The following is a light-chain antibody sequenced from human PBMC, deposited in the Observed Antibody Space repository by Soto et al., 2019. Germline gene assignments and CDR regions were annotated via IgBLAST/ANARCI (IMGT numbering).Light chain of an antibody. CDR3: QQYDSVLGT. CDR2: DAS. V-gene: IGKV1-5*01. Sequence: DIQMTQSPATLSASVGDSVTITCRASQSISDWLAWYQQKPGKAPKFLIYDASSLESGVPSRFSGSGSGTEFTLNISSLQPDDFARYYCQQYDSVLGTFGPGTKVDI. J-gene: IGKJ1*01. CDR1: QSISDW.